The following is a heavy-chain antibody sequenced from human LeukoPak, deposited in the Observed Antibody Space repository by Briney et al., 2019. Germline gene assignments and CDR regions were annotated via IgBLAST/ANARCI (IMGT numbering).Heavy chain of an antibody. CDR2: IKQDGSEK. Sequence: GGSPRLSCAASGFTFSSYWMSWVRQAPGKGLEWVANIKQDGSEKYYVDSVKGRFTISRDNAKNSLYLQMNSLRAEDTAVYYCARRKVVVAASTDAFDIWGQGTMVTVSS. J-gene: IGHJ3*02. CDR3: ARRKVVVAASTDAFDI. V-gene: IGHV3-7*01. D-gene: IGHD2-15*01. CDR1: GFTFSSYW.